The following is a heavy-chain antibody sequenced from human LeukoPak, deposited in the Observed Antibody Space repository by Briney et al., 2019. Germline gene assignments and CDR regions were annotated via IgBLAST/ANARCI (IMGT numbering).Heavy chain of an antibody. CDR3: ARRKYYYDSSGYYQPHYDAFDI. J-gene: IGHJ3*02. CDR1: GGSISSYY. CDR2: IYYSGST. D-gene: IGHD3-22*01. V-gene: IGHV4-59*01. Sequence: SETLSLTCTVSGGSISSYYWSWIRQPPGKGGEWIGYIYYSGSTNYNPSLKRRVTISVDTSKKQFALKRSSVTAADTAVYYCARRKYYYDSSGYYQPHYDAFDIWGQGTMVTVSS.